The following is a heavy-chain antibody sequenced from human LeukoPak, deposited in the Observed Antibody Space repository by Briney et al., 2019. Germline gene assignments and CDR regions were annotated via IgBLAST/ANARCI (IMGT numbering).Heavy chain of an antibody. CDR1: GGSFSGYY. V-gene: IGHV4-34*01. CDR2: INHSGST. J-gene: IGHJ4*02. Sequence: PSETLSLTCAVYGGSFSGYYWTWIRQPPGKGLEWIGEINHSGSTNYNPSLKSRVTISVDTSKNQFSLKLSSVTAADTAVYYCARGSLYYDSSGYRDWGQGTLVTVSS. CDR3: ARGSLYYDSSGYRD. D-gene: IGHD3-22*01.